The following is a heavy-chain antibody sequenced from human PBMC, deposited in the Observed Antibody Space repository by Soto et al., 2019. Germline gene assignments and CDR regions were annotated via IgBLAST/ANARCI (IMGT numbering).Heavy chain of an antibody. V-gene: IGHV3-23*01. CDR2: ISGSGGST. CDR1: GFTFSNYA. D-gene: IGHD6-13*01. CDR3: AKDQGSSWYEIDY. J-gene: IGHJ4*02. Sequence: EVQLLESGGGLVQPGGSLRLSCAASGFTFSNYAVTWVRQAPGKGLKWVSTISGSGGSTYYADSVKGRFTISRDNSKNTLYLQMNSLRAEDTAVYYCAKDQGSSWYEIDYWGQGTLVTVSS.